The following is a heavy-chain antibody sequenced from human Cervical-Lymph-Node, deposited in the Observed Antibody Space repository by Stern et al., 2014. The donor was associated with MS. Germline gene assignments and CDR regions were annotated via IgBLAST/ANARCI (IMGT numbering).Heavy chain of an antibody. CDR1: GGTFSTYA. Sequence: QVQLVESGAEVKKPGSSVKLSCPASGGTFSTYALRWVRQAPGQGLEWMGGTIPIFGTANYAQKFQGRVTITADESTSTAYMELSSLRSEDTAVYYCARGELKEGLVRGMDVWGQGTTVTVSS. CDR2: TIPIFGTA. CDR3: ARGELKEGLVRGMDV. V-gene: IGHV1-69*01. D-gene: IGHD1-26*01. J-gene: IGHJ6*02.